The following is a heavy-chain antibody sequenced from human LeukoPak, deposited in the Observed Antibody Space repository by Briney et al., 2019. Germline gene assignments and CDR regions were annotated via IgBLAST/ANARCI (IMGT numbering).Heavy chain of an antibody. V-gene: IGHV2-5*02. Sequence: CGPTLVKPTQTLTLTCTFSGFSLSSSGVGVGWIRQTPGKGLEWHAVIYWDDDKRYITSLKSRLTITKDSSKNQVVLTMTNMDPVDTATYYCAHRGEGAASYYDFDYWGQGTLVTASS. CDR2: IYWDDDK. CDR1: GFSLSSSGVG. D-gene: IGHD3-10*01. J-gene: IGHJ4*02. CDR3: AHRGEGAASYYDFDY.